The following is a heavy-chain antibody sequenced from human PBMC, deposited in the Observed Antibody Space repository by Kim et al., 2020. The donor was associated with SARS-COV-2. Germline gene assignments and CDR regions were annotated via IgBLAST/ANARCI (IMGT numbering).Heavy chain of an antibody. CDR2: IAYSGST. J-gene: IGHJ4*02. D-gene: IGHD5-12*01. CDR1: GGSISSSTYY. Sequence: SETLSLTCAVSGGSISSSTYYWGWIRQPPGKGLEWIGTIAYSGSTYYTPSLKGRVPVSVATSKNQFSLKLTSVTAADTAVYYCASKISSTIDYWGQGTLVTVSS. V-gene: IGHV4-39*01. CDR3: ASKISSTIDY.